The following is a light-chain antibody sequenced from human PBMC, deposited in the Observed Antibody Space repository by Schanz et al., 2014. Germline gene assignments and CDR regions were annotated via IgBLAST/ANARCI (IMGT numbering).Light chain of an antibody. CDR1: SSDIGAYDY. CDR2: HVS. J-gene: IGLJ2*01. Sequence: QSALTQPASVSGSPGQSITISCSGTSSDIGAYDYVSWYQQHPGEAPKLMIYHVSNRPSGVSNRFSGSKSGNTASLTVSGLQAEDEAIYHCSSYTRSGDSVVFGGGTKLTVL. CDR3: SSYTRSGDSVV. V-gene: IGLV2-14*03.